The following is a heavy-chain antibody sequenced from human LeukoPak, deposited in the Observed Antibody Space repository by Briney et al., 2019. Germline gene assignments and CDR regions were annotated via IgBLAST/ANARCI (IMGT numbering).Heavy chain of an antibody. CDR3: ASYSRDSSGYMVRY. Sequence: PGGSLRLSCAASGFTFSSYSMNWVRQAPGKGLEWVSSISSSSSYIYYADSVKGRFTISRDNAKNSLYLQMNSLRAEDTAVYYCASYSRDSSGYMVRYWGQGTLVTVSS. V-gene: IGHV3-21*01. J-gene: IGHJ4*02. D-gene: IGHD3-22*01. CDR2: ISSSSSYI. CDR1: GFTFSSYS.